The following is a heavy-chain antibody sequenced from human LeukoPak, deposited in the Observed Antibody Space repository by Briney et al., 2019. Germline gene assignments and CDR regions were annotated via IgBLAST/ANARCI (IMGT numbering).Heavy chain of an antibody. V-gene: IGHV4-34*01. CDR1: GGSFSGYY. Sequence: SETLSLTWAVYGGSFSGYYWSWIRQPPGKGLEWIGEIDHSGSTNYNPSLKSRVTISVDTSKNQFSLKLSSVTAADTAVYYCARQAYCSSTSCYEFDYWGQGTLVTVSS. J-gene: IGHJ4*02. CDR3: ARQAYCSSTSCYEFDY. D-gene: IGHD2-2*01. CDR2: IDHSGST.